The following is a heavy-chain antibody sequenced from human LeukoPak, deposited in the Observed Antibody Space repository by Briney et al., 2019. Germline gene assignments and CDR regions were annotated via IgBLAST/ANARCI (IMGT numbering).Heavy chain of an antibody. Sequence: SVKVSCKASGGTFSSYAISWVRQAPGQGLEWMGGIIPIFGTANYAQKFQGRVTITADESTSTAYMELSSLRSEDTAVYYCAREKGEGGAFGIWGQGTMVTVSS. V-gene: IGHV1-69*13. CDR2: IIPIFGTA. J-gene: IGHJ3*02. CDR1: GGTFSSYA. CDR3: AREKGEGGAFGI. D-gene: IGHD3-16*01.